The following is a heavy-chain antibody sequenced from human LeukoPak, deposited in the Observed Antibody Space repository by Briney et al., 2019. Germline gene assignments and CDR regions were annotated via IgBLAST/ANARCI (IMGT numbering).Heavy chain of an antibody. CDR2: ISAYNGNT. J-gene: IGHJ5*02. D-gene: IGHD6-13*01. Sequence: GASVKVSCKASGYTFTSYGISWVRQAPGQGLEWMGWISAYNGNTNYAQKLQGRVTMTTDTSTSTAYMELRSLRSDDTAVYYCARDKDPARSYYFRGIAAAGSWFDPWGQGTLVTVSS. V-gene: IGHV1-18*01. CDR1: GYTFTSYG. CDR3: ARDKDPARSYYFRGIAAAGSWFDP.